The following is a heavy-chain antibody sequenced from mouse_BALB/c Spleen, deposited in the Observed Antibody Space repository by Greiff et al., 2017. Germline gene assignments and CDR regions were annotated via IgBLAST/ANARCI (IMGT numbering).Heavy chain of an antibody. CDR2: ISSGSSTI. CDR3: ARGDYRYEGYAMDY. D-gene: IGHD2-14*01. V-gene: IGHV5-17*02. Sequence: EVKVVESGGGLVQPGGSRKLSCAASGFTFSSFGMHWVRQAPEKGLEWVAYISSGSSTIYYADTVKGRFTISRDNPKNTLFLQMTSLRSEDTAMYYCARGDYRYEGYAMDYWGQGTSVTVSS. CDR1: GFTFSSFG. J-gene: IGHJ4*01.